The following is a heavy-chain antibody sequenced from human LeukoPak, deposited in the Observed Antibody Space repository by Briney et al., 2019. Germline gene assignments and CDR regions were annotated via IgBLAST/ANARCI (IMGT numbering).Heavy chain of an antibody. J-gene: IGHJ5*02. V-gene: IGHV1-2*02. CDR2: INPNSGGT. Sequence: ASVKVSCKASGLTFTSSAMHWVRQAPGQGLEWMGWINPNSGGTNYAQKFQGRVTMTRDTSISTAYMELSRLRSDDTAVYYCAIKGAGFGESWFDPWGQGTLVTVSS. CDR1: GLTFTSSA. D-gene: IGHD3-10*01. CDR3: AIKGAGFGESWFDP.